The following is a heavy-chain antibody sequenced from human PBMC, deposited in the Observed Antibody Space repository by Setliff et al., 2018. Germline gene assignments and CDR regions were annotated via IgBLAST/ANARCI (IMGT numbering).Heavy chain of an antibody. CDR2: INNYNFNT. V-gene: IGHV1-18*01. CDR1: GFTFTDYG. D-gene: IGHD2-2*01. J-gene: IGHJ4*02. CDR3: ERLVRYCSTTSCQRTSSDDF. Sequence: GASVKVSCKSSGFTFTDYGITWVRQVPGQGLEWMGWINNYNFNTQYAQKFQGRVIMTTDTSAKTAYMDLRSLRSDDTAVYYCERLVRYCSTTSCQRTSSDDFWGLGTLVTVSS.